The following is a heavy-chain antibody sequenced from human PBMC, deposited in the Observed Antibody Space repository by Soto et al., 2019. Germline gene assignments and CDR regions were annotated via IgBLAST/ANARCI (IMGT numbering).Heavy chain of an antibody. CDR2: ISYNGSRQ. J-gene: IGHJ6*04. D-gene: IGHD3-10*01. CDR3: ARGDLGITIAAYGMAV. Sequence: QVQLVESGGGVVQPGRSLRLSCAASGFTFSIYGMHWVRQAPGKWLEWVANISYNGSRQYYAGSVKGRFTSSRDNSKSTVYLQRNSLRPEDTALYFCARGDLGITIAAYGMAVWGKGTTVIASS. V-gene: IGHV3-30*03. CDR1: GFTFSIYG.